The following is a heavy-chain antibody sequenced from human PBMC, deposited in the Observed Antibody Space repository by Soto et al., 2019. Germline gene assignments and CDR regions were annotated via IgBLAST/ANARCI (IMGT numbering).Heavy chain of an antibody. CDR2: IRGFSPYT. V-gene: IGHV3-21*01. Sequence: EVQLVESGGGLVKPGGSLRLSCVASGFTFRTYTMNWVRQAPWKGLEWVSGIRGFSPYTFYAESVKGRFTISRDNAKNSLYLQMNSLGVEDTAVYYCARDRGYDAHDYYYNAMDVWGQGTTVTVSS. CDR3: ARDRGYDAHDYYYNAMDV. D-gene: IGHD2-15*01. CDR1: GFTFRTYT. J-gene: IGHJ6*02.